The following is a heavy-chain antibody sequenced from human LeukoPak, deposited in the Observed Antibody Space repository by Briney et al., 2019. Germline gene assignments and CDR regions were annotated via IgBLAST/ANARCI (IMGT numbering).Heavy chain of an antibody. J-gene: IGHJ6*04. V-gene: IGHV3-48*04. CDR1: GFTFNNYG. Sequence: GGSLRLSCAASGFTFNNYGIHWARQAPGKGLEWVSYISSSGSTIYYADSVKGRFTISRDNAKNSLYPQMNSLRAEDTAVYYCAELGITMIGGVWGKGTTVTISS. D-gene: IGHD3-10*02. CDR2: ISSSGSTI. CDR3: AELGITMIGGV.